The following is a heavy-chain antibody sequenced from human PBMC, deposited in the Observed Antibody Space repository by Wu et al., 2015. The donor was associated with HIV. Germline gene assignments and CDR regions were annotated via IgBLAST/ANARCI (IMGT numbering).Heavy chain of an antibody. D-gene: IGHD4-23*01. CDR1: DXPSLNYP. V-gene: IGHV1-24*01. CDR2: FDPEDGET. J-gene: IGHJ5*02. Sequence: QVQLVQSGAEVKKAWGLSEGLLARFPDXPSLNYPCTGCDRAPGKGLEWMGGFDPEDGETIYAQKFQGRVTMTEDTSTDTAYMELSSLRSEDTAVYYCATIYHDYGGKGSGFPTTNWFDPWGQGTLVTVSS. CDR3: ATIYHDYGGKGSGFPTTNWFDP.